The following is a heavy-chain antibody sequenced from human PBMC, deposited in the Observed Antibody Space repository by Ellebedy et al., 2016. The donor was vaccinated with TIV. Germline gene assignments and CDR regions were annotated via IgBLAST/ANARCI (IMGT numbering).Heavy chain of an antibody. J-gene: IGHJ4*02. CDR3: ARYVSYFDTPDQIDYYFDS. D-gene: IGHD3-22*01. CDR2: IYHSGNT. CDR1: GDSLSSSSSY. Sequence: GSLRLSCTVSGDSLSSSSSYWGWIRQPPGRGLEWIGSIYHSGNTYYNPSLESPVTLSVDTSQGQFSLKLSSVTAADTAVYYCARYVSYFDTPDQIDYYFDSWGQGTLVTVSS. V-gene: IGHV4-39*01.